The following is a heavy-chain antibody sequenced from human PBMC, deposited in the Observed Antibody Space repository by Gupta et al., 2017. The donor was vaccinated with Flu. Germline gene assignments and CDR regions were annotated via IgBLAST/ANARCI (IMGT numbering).Heavy chain of an antibody. V-gene: IGHV4-59*08. Sequence: NPSLKSRVTISVDTSKNQFSLKLSSVTAADTAVYYCARHDAHIGDSSGYYFDYWGQGTLVTVSS. J-gene: IGHJ4*02. D-gene: IGHD3-22*01. CDR3: ARHDAHIGDSSGYYFDY.